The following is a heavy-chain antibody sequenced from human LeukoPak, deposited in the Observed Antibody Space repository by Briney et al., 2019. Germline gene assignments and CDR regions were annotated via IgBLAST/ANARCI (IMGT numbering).Heavy chain of an antibody. CDR3: ARVSGQFYFYYYMDV. CDR1: GGSFSDYY. Sequence: SETLSLTCAVYGGSFSDYYWNWIRQPPEKGLEWIGEINHSGSTDYNPSLKSRVTISVDTSKNQFSLKLSSVTAADTAVYYCARVSGQFYFYYYMDVWGKGTTVTISS. V-gene: IGHV4-34*01. CDR2: INHSGST. J-gene: IGHJ6*03. D-gene: IGHD6-19*01.